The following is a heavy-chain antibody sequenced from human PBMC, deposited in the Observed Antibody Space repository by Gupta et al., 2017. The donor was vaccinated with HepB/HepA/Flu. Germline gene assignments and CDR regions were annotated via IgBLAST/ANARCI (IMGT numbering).Heavy chain of an antibody. CDR3: AKDPVLLWFGELSSFDP. V-gene: IGHV3-23*01. J-gene: IGHJ5*02. D-gene: IGHD3-10*01. CDR1: GFTFSSYA. Sequence: EVQLLESGGGLVQPGGSLRLSCAASGFTFSSYAMSWVRQAPGKGLEWVSAISGSGGSTYYADSVKGRFTISRDNSKNTLYLQMNSLRAEDTAVYYCAKDPVLLWFGELSSFDPWGQGTLVTVSS. CDR2: ISGSGGST.